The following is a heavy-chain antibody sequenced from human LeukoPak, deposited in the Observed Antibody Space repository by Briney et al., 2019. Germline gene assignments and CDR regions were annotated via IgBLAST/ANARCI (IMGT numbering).Heavy chain of an antibody. CDR1: GFTFSSYA. CDR2: ISYDGSNK. D-gene: IGHD3-22*01. J-gene: IGHJ2*01. V-gene: IGHV3-30-3*01. CDR3: ARDSYYYDSSGYFDYWYFDL. Sequence: SGGSLRLSCAASGFTFSSYAMHWVRQAPGKGLEWVAVISYDGSNKYYADSVKGRFTISRDNSKNTLYLQMNSLRAEDTAVYYCARDSYYYDSSGYFDYWYFDLWGRGTLVTVSS.